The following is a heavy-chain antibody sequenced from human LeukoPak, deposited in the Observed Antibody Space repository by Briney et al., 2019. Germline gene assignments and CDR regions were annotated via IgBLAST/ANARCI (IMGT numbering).Heavy chain of an antibody. Sequence: SETLSLTCAVHGGSLNGYYWNWIRQPPGKGLEWIGEINHSGSTNYNPSLKSRVTISVDTSKNQFSLMLSSVTAADTAVYYCARGRYSRDYVWGSYRFVYWGQGTLVTVSS. CDR3: ARGRYSRDYVWGSYRFVY. J-gene: IGHJ4*02. D-gene: IGHD3-16*02. CDR1: GGSLNGYY. V-gene: IGHV4-34*01. CDR2: INHSGST.